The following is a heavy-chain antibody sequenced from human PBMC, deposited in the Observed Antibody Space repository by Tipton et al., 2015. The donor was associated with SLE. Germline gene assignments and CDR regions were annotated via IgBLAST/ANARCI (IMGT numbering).Heavy chain of an antibody. D-gene: IGHD5-12*01. CDR3: ARGYSAYDWDY. CDR2: IYYSGTT. CDR1: DGSFTSHY. J-gene: IGHJ4*02. V-gene: IGHV4-59*11. Sequence: TLSLTCTVSDGSFTSHYWNWMRQPPGKGLEWIGYIYYSGTTNYNPSLKSRVTISLDTSKNQFSLKLSSVTAADTAVYYCARGYSAYDWDYWGQGTLVTVSS.